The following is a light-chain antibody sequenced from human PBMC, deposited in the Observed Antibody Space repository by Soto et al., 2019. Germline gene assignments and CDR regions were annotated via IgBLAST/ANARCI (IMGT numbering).Light chain of an antibody. J-gene: IGKJ1*01. CDR2: GAS. CDR3: QQYGSSLPWT. V-gene: IGKV3-20*01. Sequence: EIVLTQSPGTLSLSPGERATLSCRASQSVSSNYLAWYQQKPGQAPRLLIYGASSRATGIPDRFSGSGSGTDFTLTISRLEPEDFAVYYCQQYGSSLPWTFGQGTKVE. CDR1: QSVSSNY.